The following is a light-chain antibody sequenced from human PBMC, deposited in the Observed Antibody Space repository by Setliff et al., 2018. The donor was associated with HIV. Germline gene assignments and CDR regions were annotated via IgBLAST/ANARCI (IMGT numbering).Light chain of an antibody. V-gene: IGLV2-23*01. Sequence: QSVLTQPASVSGSPGQSITISCTGTSSDIGRYNLVSWYQQYPGKAPKLMIYQATKRPSGVSNRFSGSKSGNTASLTISGLQAEDEADYYCCSNTGSNTYVFGSWTKVTV. CDR3: CSNTGSNTYV. CDR1: SSDIGRYNL. CDR2: QAT. J-gene: IGLJ1*01.